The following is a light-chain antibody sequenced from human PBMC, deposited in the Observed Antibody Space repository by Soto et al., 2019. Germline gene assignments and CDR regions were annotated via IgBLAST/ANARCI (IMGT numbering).Light chain of an antibody. CDR1: QSVSSSY. CDR2: GAS. V-gene: IGKV3-20*01. Sequence: EIVLTQSPGTLSLSPGERATLSCRASQSVSSSYLAWYQHKPGQAHRLLIYGASSRATGIPDRFSGRGSGTDFTLTISRLEAEDFAVYYCQQYGSSPHTFGQGTKLEIK. J-gene: IGKJ2*01. CDR3: QQYGSSPHT.